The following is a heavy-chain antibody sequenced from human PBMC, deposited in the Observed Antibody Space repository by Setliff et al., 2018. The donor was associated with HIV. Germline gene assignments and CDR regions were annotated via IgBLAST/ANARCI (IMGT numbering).Heavy chain of an antibody. Sequence: PGESLKISCVASKFSVSDSYMGWVRQAPGKGLEWVSFVHNTDTYYANSVKGRFTISRDNSKTMVFLRMNSLRPEDSVMYYCVRGETYAHWPKGDYWGQGTLVTVSS. J-gene: IGHJ4*02. CDR3: VRGETYAHWPKGDY. CDR2: VHNTDT. CDR1: KFSVSDSY. V-gene: IGHV3-53*01. D-gene: IGHD3-16*01.